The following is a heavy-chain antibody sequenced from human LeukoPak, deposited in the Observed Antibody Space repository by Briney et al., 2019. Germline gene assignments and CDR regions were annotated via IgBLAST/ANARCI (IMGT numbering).Heavy chain of an antibody. CDR1: GYSFTSYW. D-gene: IGHD3-22*01. Sequence: GESLKISCKGSGYSFTSYWMGWVRQMPGKGLEWMGIIYPSDSDTTYSPSFQGQVTISADKSISTAYLQWSSLKASDTAIYYCARQHYYDSSGYFLDYWGQGTLVTVSS. V-gene: IGHV5-51*01. J-gene: IGHJ4*02. CDR2: IYPSDSDT. CDR3: ARQHYYDSSGYFLDY.